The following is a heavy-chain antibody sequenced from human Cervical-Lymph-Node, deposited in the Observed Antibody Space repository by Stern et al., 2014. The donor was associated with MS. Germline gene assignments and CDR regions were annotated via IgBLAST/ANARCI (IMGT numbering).Heavy chain of an antibody. CDR3: ARSPELPPYFDG. J-gene: IGHJ4*02. V-gene: IGHV3-21*04. CDR1: TFTISGYT. Sequence: EVQLVESGGGLVKPGGSLRLSCAASTFTISGYTMHWVRQAPGKGLEWVVSITGGSTYNNYSGSVRGRFTISRANAKNSLFLQMTSLRAEDTAIYYCARSPELPPYFDGWGQGTLVTVSS. D-gene: IGHD3-10*01. CDR2: ITGGSTYN.